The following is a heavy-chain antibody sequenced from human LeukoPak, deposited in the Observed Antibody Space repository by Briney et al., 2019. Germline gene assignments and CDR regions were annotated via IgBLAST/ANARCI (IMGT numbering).Heavy chain of an antibody. V-gene: IGHV4-31*03. CDR1: GGSISSGGYY. Sequence: SETLSLTCTVSGGSISSGGYYWSWIRQHPGKGLEWIGYIYYSGSTYYNPSLKSRVTISVDTSKNQFSLKLSSVTAADTAMYYCARSRGNLYFQHWGQGTLVTVSS. CDR3: ARSRGNLYFQH. J-gene: IGHJ1*01. D-gene: IGHD6-25*01. CDR2: IYYSGST.